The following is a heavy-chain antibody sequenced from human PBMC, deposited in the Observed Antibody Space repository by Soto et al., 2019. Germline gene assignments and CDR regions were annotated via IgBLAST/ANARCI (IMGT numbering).Heavy chain of an antibody. D-gene: IGHD2-21*02. CDR2: TANKVNSYTT. CDR1: GSRFSDQY. V-gene: IGHV3-72*01. CDR3: AREDCSGDGCWFDP. J-gene: IGHJ5*02. Sequence: PGGSLRLSCVSSGSRFSDQYMDLVRQAPGKGLEWVGRTANKVNSYTTEYAASVKGRFSISRDNAKNSLYLQMNSLRAEDTAVYYCAREDCSGDGCWFDPWGHGTLVTVSS.